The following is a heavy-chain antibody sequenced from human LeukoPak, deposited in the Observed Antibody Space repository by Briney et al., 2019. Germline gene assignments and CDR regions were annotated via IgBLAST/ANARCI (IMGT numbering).Heavy chain of an antibody. Sequence: GGSLRLSSAASGFTFSDYWMNWVRQAPGKGLEWVANIKQDGSEKFYVDSVKGRFTISRDNAKNSLYLQMNSLRAEDTAVYYCARWPGTFDYWGQGTLVTVSS. J-gene: IGHJ4*02. V-gene: IGHV3-7*01. D-gene: IGHD1-1*01. CDR2: IKQDGSEK. CDR3: ARWPGTFDY. CDR1: GFTFSDYW.